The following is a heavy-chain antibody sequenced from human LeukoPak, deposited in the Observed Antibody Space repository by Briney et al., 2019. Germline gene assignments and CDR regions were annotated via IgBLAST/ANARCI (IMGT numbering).Heavy chain of an antibody. V-gene: IGHV3-23*01. CDR3: AKVKGSEGSCSITSCLADY. CDR1: GFTFSSYA. CDR2: ISSSGGST. D-gene: IGHD2-2*01. Sequence: QPGGSLRLSCAASGFTFSSYAMSWVRQAPGKGLEWVSAISSSGGSTYYADSVKGRFTISRDNSKNTLYLQLNSLRSEDTAVYHCAKVKGSEGSCSITSCLADYWGRGTLVTVSS. J-gene: IGHJ4*02.